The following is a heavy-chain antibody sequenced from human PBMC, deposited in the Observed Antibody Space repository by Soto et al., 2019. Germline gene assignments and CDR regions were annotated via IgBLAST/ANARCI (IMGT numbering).Heavy chain of an antibody. V-gene: IGHV3-33*01. CDR1: GFTFSSYG. Sequence: QVQLVESGGGVVQPGRSLRLSCAASGFTFSSYGMHWVRQAPGKGLEWVAVIWYDGSNKYYADSVKGRFTISRDNSKNTLYLQMNRLRAEDTAVYYCAREQWLAKNFDYWGQGTLVTVSS. CDR3: AREQWLAKNFDY. J-gene: IGHJ4*02. CDR2: IWYDGSNK. D-gene: IGHD6-19*01.